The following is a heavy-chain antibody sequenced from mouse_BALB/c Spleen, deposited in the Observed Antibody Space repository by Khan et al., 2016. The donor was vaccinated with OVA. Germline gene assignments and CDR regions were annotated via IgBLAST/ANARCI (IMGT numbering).Heavy chain of an antibody. J-gene: IGHJ4*01. CDR1: GYTFTSYW. V-gene: IGHV1S41*01. CDR2: ISPGSGSA. D-gene: IGHD1-1*01. Sequence: DLVKPGASVKLSCKASGYTFTSYWINWIKQRPGQGLEWVGQISPGSGSAYYNEVFMDKATLTIDTSSTTAYIQLSSLSSEDSAVYFCARSNYYGRSLYAMDYWGQGTSVTVSS. CDR3: ARSNYYGRSLYAMDY.